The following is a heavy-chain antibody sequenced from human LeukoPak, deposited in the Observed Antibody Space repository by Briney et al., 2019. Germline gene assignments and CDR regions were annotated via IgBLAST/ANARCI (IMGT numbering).Heavy chain of an antibody. J-gene: IGHJ4*02. CDR1: GFTFSMYV. Sequence: GRSLRLSCSASGFTFSMYVMTCVRQAPGRWLEWVSSISSIVDDTFYTNSVAGRFTISRDNSKNTLYLQMNSLIAEDTAVYYCAKKEAMIRGVPYYYDFWGQGTLVTVSS. D-gene: IGHD3-10*01. CDR3: AKKEAMIRGVPYYYDF. V-gene: IGHV3-23*01. CDR2: ISSIVDDT.